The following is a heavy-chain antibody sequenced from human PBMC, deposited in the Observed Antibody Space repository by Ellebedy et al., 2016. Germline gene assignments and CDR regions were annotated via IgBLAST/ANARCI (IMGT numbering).Heavy chain of an antibody. D-gene: IGHD3-3*01. CDR1: GGSISSSSYY. V-gene: IGHV4-39*07. CDR3: ARSRFWSGYLSYYYMDV. J-gene: IGHJ6*03. CDR2: IYYSGST. Sequence: SETLSLXXTVSGGSISSSSYYWGWIRQPPGKGLEWIGSIYYSGSTNYNPSLKSRVTISVDTSKNQFSLKLSSVTAADTAVYYCARSRFWSGYLSYYYMDVWGKGTTVTVSS.